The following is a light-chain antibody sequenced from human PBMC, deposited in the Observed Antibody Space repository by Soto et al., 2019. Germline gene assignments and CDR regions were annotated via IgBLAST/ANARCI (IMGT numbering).Light chain of an antibody. CDR2: GAS. Sequence: IQLTQSPSSLSASVGDRVTITCRASQGISSFLAWYQQKPGKAPKLLIYGASTLQSGVPSRFSGSGSGTDFTLTIGSLQPEDFETYYCQQLNSFPIPFGPGTKVDI. V-gene: IGKV1-9*01. CDR3: QQLNSFPIP. J-gene: IGKJ3*01. CDR1: QGISSF.